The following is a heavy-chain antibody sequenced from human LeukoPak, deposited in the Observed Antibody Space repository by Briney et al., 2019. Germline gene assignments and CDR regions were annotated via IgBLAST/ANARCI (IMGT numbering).Heavy chain of an antibody. CDR3: AREGYSSSWNYFDY. D-gene: IGHD6-13*01. Sequence: PSETLSLTCAVSGGSINSSNWWRWVRQPPGKGLEWIGEIYHSGSTNYNPSLRSRVTISVDKAKNQFSLNLSSVTAADTAVYYCAREGYSSSWNYFDYWGQGTLVTVSS. CDR1: GGSINSSNW. CDR2: IYHSGST. V-gene: IGHV4-4*02. J-gene: IGHJ4*02.